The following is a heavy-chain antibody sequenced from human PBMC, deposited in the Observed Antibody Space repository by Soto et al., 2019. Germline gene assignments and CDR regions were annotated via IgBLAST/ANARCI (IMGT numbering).Heavy chain of an antibody. CDR2: INSDGSST. CDR1: GFTFSSYW. CDR3: ARRPSSTSFNHYYYYGMDV. J-gene: IGHJ6*02. D-gene: IGHD2-2*01. V-gene: IGHV3-74*01. Sequence: EVQLVESGGGLVQPGGSLRLSCAASGFTFSSYWMHWVRQAPGKGLVWVSRINSDGSSTSYADSVKGRFTISRDNAKNTLYLQMNSLRAEDTAVYYCARRPSSTSFNHYYYYGMDVWGQGTTVTVSS.